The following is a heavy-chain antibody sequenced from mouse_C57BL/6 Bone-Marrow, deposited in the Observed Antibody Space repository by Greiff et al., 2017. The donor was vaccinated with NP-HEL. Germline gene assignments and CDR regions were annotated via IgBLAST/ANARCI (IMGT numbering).Heavy chain of an antibody. V-gene: IGHV6-3*01. CDR2: IRLKSDNYAT. CDR3: TGGNDNYYFDY. CDR1: GFTFSNYW. J-gene: IGHJ2*01. Sequence: EVQLQQSGGGLVQPGGSMKLSCVASGFTFSNYWMNWVRQSPEKGLEWVAQIRLKSDNYATHYAESVKGRFTISRDDSKSSVYLQMNNLRAEDTGIYYCTGGNDNYYFDYWGQGTTLTVSS. D-gene: IGHD1-3*01.